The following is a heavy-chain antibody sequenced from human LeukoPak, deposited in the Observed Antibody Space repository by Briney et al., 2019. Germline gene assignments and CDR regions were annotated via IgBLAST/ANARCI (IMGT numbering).Heavy chain of an antibody. V-gene: IGHV5-51*03. CDR1: GYSFSSYW. CDR2: IYPGDSDA. Sequence: PGESLKISCKGAGYSFSSYWIGGVRQMPGKGLEWMGIIYPGDSDARYSPSFEGQVTISVDKSISTAYLQWSSLKASDTAMYYCARLSSSWLSVDSWGQGTLVTVSS. CDR3: ARLSSSWLSVDS. D-gene: IGHD6-13*01. J-gene: IGHJ4*02.